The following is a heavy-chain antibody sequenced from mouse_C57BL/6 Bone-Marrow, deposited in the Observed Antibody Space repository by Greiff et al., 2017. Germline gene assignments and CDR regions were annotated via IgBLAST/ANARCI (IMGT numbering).Heavy chain of an antibody. J-gene: IGHJ4*01. CDR2: ISYSGST. CDR3: ARVFSLYYGSSYGAMDY. CDR1: GYSITSDY. V-gene: IGHV3-8*01. D-gene: IGHD1-1*01. Sequence: EVMLVESGPGLAKPSQTLSLTCSVTGYSITSDYWNWIRKFPGNKLEYMGYISYSGSTYYNPSLKSRISITRDTSKNQYYLQLNSVTTEDTATYYCARVFSLYYGSSYGAMDYWGQGTSVTVSS.